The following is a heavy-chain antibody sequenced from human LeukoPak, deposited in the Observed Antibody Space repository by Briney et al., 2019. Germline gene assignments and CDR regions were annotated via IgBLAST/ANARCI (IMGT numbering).Heavy chain of an antibody. CDR1: GGSFSGYY. V-gene: IGHV4-34*01. CDR3: ARVRQRITMIVVVPDAFDI. J-gene: IGHJ3*02. CDR2: INHSGGT. D-gene: IGHD3-22*01. Sequence: YPSETLSLTCAVYGGSFSGYYWSWIRQPPGKGLEWIGEINHSGGTNYNPSLKSRVTISVDTSKNQFSLKLSSVTAADTAVYYCARVRQRITMIVVVPDAFDIWGQGTMVTVSS.